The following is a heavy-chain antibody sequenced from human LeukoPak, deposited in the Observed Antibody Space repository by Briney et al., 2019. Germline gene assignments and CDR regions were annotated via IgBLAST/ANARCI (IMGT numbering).Heavy chain of an antibody. CDR2: VYGGGST. CDR3: ARGQGYYDGLDI. CDR1: GFTVSSNY. V-gene: IGHV3-66*01. J-gene: IGHJ6*02. Sequence: PGGSLRLSCAASGFTVSSNYVTWVRQAPGKGLEWISVVYGGGSTYYADSVKGRFTVTRDISKNTLYLQMNSVRAEDTAVYYCARGQGYYDGLDIWGQGTTVTVS.